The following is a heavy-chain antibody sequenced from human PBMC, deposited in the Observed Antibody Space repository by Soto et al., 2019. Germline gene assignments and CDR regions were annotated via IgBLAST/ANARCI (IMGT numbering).Heavy chain of an antibody. CDR3: ARGGGSHIAAAGTSGDYYYYYGMDV. D-gene: IGHD6-13*01. CDR2: IYYSGST. J-gene: IGHJ6*02. Sequence: SETLSLTCTVSGGSISSYYWSWIRQPPGKGLEWIGYIYYSGSTNYNPSLKSRVTISVDTSKNQFSLKLSSVTAADTAVYYCARGGGSHIAAAGTSGDYYYYYGMDVWGQGTTVTVSS. V-gene: IGHV4-59*01. CDR1: GGSISSYY.